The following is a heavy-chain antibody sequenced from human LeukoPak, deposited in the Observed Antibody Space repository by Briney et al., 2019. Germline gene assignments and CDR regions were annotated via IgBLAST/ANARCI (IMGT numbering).Heavy chain of an antibody. D-gene: IGHD4-17*01. CDR3: AALHTGTFVDY. Sequence: GGSLRLSCAASGFRFSGYGMHWVRRVPGKGLEWLAFIRYDGNTKFYRDSVKGRFAVSRDNSKNTLSLQMNSLRPEDTAVYYCAALHTGTFVDYWGQGTLVTVSS. V-gene: IGHV3-30*02. J-gene: IGHJ4*02. CDR2: IRYDGNTK. CDR1: GFRFSGYG.